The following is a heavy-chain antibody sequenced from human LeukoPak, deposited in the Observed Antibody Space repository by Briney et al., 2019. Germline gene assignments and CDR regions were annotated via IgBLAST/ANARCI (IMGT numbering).Heavy chain of an antibody. V-gene: IGHV3-11*05. CDR3: ARDRAGTLGY. D-gene: IGHD6-13*01. J-gene: IGHJ4*02. CDR1: GFTFSDYY. CDR2: ISSSSSYT. Sequence: GGSLGLSCAASGFTFSDYYMSWIRQAPGKGLEWVSYISSSSSYTNYADSVKGRFTISRDNAKNSLYLQMNSLRAEDTAVYYCARDRAGTLGYWGQGTLVTVSS.